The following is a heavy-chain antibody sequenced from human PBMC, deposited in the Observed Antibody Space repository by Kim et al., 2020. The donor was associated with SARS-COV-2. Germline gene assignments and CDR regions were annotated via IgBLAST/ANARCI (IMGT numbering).Heavy chain of an antibody. D-gene: IGHD3-22*01. V-gene: IGHV4-59*01. J-gene: IGHJ4*02. Sequence: SRVTISVDTSKNQFSLKLSSVTAADTAVYYCARASYYYDSSDYPSSVFDYWGQGTLVTVSS. CDR3: ARASYYYDSSDYPSSVFDY.